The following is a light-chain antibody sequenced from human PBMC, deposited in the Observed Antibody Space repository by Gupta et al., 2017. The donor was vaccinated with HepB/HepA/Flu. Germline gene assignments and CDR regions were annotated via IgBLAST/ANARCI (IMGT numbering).Light chain of an antibody. CDR2: DGF. Sequence: EVVLTQSPVTLSLSPGESATLSCRASQTIGNFLAWYQQRPGQAPRLLIYDGFNMATGIPARFSGSVSGTDFTLTISSLEPEDFAVYYCQQRFSWPVTFGQGTKLEIK. J-gene: IGKJ2*01. CDR1: QTIGNF. V-gene: IGKV3-11*01. CDR3: QQRFSWPVT.